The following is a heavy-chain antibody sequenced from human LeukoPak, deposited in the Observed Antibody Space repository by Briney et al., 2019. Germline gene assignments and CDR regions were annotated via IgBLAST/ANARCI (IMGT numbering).Heavy chain of an antibody. J-gene: IGHJ6*03. Sequence: SETLSLTCAVYGGSFSGYYWSWNRQPPGKGLEWIGEINHSGSTNYNPSLKSRVTISVDTSKNQFSLKLNSVTAADTAVYYCARVGKDFWSGYYTYYYYYMDVWGKGTTVTVSS. CDR2: INHSGST. D-gene: IGHD3-3*01. CDR3: ARVGKDFWSGYYTYYYYYMDV. V-gene: IGHV4-34*01. CDR1: GGSFSGYY.